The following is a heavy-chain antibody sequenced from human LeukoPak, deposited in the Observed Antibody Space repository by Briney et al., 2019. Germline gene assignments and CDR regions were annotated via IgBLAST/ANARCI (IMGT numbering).Heavy chain of an antibody. CDR1: GGSISSGGYY. V-gene: IGHV4-31*03. Sequence: NPSETLSLTCTVSGGSISSGGYYWSWIRQHPGKGLEWIGYIYYSGSTYYNPSLKSRVTISVDTSKNQFSLKLSSVTAADTAVYYCAAEYSYGHPPWHWGQGTLVTVSS. D-gene: IGHD5-18*01. J-gene: IGHJ4*02. CDR2: IYYSGST. CDR3: AAEYSYGHPPWH.